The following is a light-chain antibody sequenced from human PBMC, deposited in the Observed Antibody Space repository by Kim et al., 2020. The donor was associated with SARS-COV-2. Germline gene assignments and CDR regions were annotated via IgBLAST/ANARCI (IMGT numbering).Light chain of an antibody. CDR3: QAWVTTTVV. CDR2: HDS. CDR1: RLGDKY. J-gene: IGLJ2*01. Sequence: SYELTQPPSVSVSPGQTVNITCSGHRLGDKYACWYQQKPDQSPVLVIYHDSNRPSGIPERFSGSNSGNTATLTISETQAVDEADYFCQAWVTTTVVFGGG. V-gene: IGLV3-1*01.